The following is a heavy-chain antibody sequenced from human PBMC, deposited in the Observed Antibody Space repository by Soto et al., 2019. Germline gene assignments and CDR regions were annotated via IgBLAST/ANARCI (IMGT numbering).Heavy chain of an antibody. CDR3: ARDLARGGGSAGFDY. CDR1: GNTFTGYG. V-gene: IGHV1-2*02. CDR2: INPNSGGT. Sequence: ASVKVSCDASGNTFTGYGKRWMRLAPGQGLEWMGWINPNSGGTRYPQKFQGRVTMTRDTSISTVYMALTRLRSDDTAVYYCARDLARGGGSAGFDYWGQGTLVTVS. J-gene: IGHJ4*02. D-gene: IGHD1-26*01.